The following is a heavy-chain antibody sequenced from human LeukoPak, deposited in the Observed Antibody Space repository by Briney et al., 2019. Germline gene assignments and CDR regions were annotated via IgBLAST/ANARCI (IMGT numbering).Heavy chain of an antibody. V-gene: IGHV4-59*08. CDR2: IYYSGST. CDR1: GGSISSYY. D-gene: IGHD6-19*01. J-gene: IGHJ6*03. CDR3: ARALLPIGSVYYYYMDV. Sequence: PSETLSLTCTVSGGSISSYYWSWIRQPPGKGLEWIGYIYYSGSTNYNPSLKSRVTISVDTSKNQFSLKLSSVTAADTAVYYCARALLPIGSVYYYYMDVWGKGTTVTVSS.